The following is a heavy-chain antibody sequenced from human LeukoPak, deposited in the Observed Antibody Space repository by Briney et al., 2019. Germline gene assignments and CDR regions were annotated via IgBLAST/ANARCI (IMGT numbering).Heavy chain of an antibody. Sequence: PGGSLRLSCAASGFTFSSYSMNWVRQAPGKGLEWVSSISSSSSYIYYADAVKGRFTISRDNAKNSLYLQMNSLRAEDTAVYYCATHLKVGITGTTTIDYWGQGTLVTVSS. CDR2: ISSSSSYI. CDR1: GFTFSSYS. V-gene: IGHV3-21*01. J-gene: IGHJ4*02. CDR3: ATHLKVGITGTTTIDY. D-gene: IGHD1-7*01.